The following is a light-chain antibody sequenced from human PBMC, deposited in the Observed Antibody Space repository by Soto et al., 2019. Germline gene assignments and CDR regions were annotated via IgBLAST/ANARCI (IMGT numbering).Light chain of an antibody. CDR1: QSVSNSY. V-gene: IGKV3-20*01. J-gene: IGKJ4*01. CDR2: GAS. Sequence: EIVLTQSPGTLSLSPGERATLSCRASQSVSNSYLAWYQQKPGQAPRLLISGASSRATGIPDRFSGSGSGTDVTLTISRLEPEDFAVYYCQQYGSSPLTFGGGTKVEIK. CDR3: QQYGSSPLT.